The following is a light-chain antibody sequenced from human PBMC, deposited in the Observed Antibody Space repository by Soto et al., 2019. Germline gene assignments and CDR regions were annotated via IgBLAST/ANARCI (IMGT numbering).Light chain of an antibody. CDR2: GAS. CDR3: QQYGRSVG. J-gene: IGKJ1*01. Sequence: ETVITQSPATLSVSPGERATLSCRARQSVNSNLAWYQQKLGQAPRVLIYGASTRAPGTPDRFSGSGSGTDFTLTVSRLEPEDFAVYYCQQYGRSVGFGQGTKVDIK. V-gene: IGKV3D-15*01. CDR1: QSVNSN.